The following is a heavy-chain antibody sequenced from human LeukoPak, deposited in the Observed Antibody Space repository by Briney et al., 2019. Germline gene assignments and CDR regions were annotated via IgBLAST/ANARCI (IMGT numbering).Heavy chain of an antibody. J-gene: IGHJ4*02. CDR1: GYSISSGYY. D-gene: IGHD3-10*01. V-gene: IGHV4-38-2*02. CDR2: IYHSGST. Sequence: SETLSLTCTVSGYSISSGYYWGWIRQPPGKGLEWIGSIYHSGSTYYNPSLKSRVTISVDTSKNQFSLKLSSVTAADTAVYYCARDARQELLAGGFDFWGQGALVTVSS. CDR3: ARDARQELLAGGFDF.